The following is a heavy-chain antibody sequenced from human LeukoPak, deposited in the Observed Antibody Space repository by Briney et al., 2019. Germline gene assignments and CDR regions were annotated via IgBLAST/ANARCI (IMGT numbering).Heavy chain of an antibody. CDR1: GFTFSTYE. CDR2: ISSSGSTT. CDR3: ASPQYYFDY. D-gene: IGHD5-24*01. V-gene: IGHV3-48*03. Sequence: PGGCLRLSCAASGFTFSTYEMNWVRQAPGKGLEWVSHISSSGSTTYYADSVKGRFTISRDNAKNSLYLQMNSLRAEDTAVYYCASPQYYFDYWGQGTLVTVPS. J-gene: IGHJ4*02.